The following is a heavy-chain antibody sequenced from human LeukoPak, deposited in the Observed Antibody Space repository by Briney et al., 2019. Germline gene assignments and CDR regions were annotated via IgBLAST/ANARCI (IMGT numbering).Heavy chain of an antibody. J-gene: IGHJ4*02. CDR1: GFTFSSYW. D-gene: IGHD3-3*01. V-gene: IGHV3-74*01. CDR2: INSDGSST. Sequence: GGSLRLSCAASGFTFSSYWMHWVRQAPGKGLVWVSRINSDGSSTSYADSVKGRFTFSRDNAKNSLYLQMSNLRAEDTAVYYCARGPFWSGYYDDWGQGTLVTVSS. CDR3: ARGPFWSGYYDD.